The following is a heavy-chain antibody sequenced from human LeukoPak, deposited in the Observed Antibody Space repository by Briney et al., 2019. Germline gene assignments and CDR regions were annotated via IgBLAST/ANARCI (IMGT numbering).Heavy chain of an antibody. CDR2: MYHSGST. CDR1: GYSISSGYY. V-gene: IGHV4-38-2*02. D-gene: IGHD3-3*01. J-gene: IGHJ5*02. Sequence: SETLSLTCTVSGYSISSGYYWGWIRQPPGKGLECIGTMYHSGSTFYNPSLKSRVTISVDTSKNQFSLKLTSMTAADTAVYYCARAMNRSGDYLGFDPWGLGIVVTVSS. CDR3: ARAMNRSGDYLGFDP.